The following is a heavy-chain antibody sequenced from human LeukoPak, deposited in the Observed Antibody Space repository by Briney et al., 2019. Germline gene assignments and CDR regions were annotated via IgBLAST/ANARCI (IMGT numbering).Heavy chain of an antibody. D-gene: IGHD1-26*01. J-gene: IGHJ4*02. Sequence: GASVKVSCKASGGTFSSYTISWVRQAPGQGLEWMGRIIPILGIANYAQKSQGRVTITADKSTSAAYMELSSLRSEDTAVYYCARGLSCCYFDYWGQGTLVTVSS. CDR1: GGTFSSYT. CDR3: ARGLSCCYFDY. V-gene: IGHV1-69*02. CDR2: IIPILGIA.